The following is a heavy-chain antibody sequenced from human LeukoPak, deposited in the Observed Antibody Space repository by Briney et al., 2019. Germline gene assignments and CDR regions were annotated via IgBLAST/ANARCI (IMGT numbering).Heavy chain of an antibody. J-gene: IGHJ5*02. V-gene: IGHV4-39*01. CDR3: ARHYYGSGSYYRGLGWFDP. Sequence: SETLSLTCTVSGGSISSSSYYWGWIRQPPGKGLEWIGSIYYSGSTYYNPSLKSRVTISVDTSKNQFSLKLSSVTAADTAVYYCARHYYGSGSYYRGLGWFDPWGQGTLVTVSS. D-gene: IGHD3-10*01. CDR2: IYYSGST. CDR1: GGSISSSSYY.